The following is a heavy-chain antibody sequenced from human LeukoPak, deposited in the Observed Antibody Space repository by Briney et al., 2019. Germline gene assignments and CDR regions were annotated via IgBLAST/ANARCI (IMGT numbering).Heavy chain of an antibody. D-gene: IGHD4-17*01. CDR3: AQGLGVYGDYPLDY. V-gene: IGHV4-59*01. J-gene: IGHJ4*02. CDR1: GGSISSYY. CDR2: IYYSGST. Sequence: SETLSLTCTVSGGSISSYYWSWIRQPPGKGLEWIGYIYYSGSTNYNPSLKSRVTISVDTSKNQFSLKLSSVTAADTAVYYCAQGLGVYGDYPLDYWGQGTLVTVSS.